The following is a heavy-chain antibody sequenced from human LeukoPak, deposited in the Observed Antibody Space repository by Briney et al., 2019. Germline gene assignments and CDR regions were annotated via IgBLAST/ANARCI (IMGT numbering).Heavy chain of an antibody. J-gene: IGHJ6*02. CDR1: GYTFTSYD. V-gene: IGHV1-8*01. CDR2: MNPNSGNT. D-gene: IGHD2-2*01. Sequence: GASVKVSCKASGYTFTSYDINWVRQATGQGLEWMGWMNPNSGNTGYAQKFQGRVTMTRNTSISTAYMELSSLRSEDTAVYYCARGGVPGNFHYYYYYGMDVWGQGTTVTVSS. CDR3: ARGGVPGNFHYYYYYGMDV.